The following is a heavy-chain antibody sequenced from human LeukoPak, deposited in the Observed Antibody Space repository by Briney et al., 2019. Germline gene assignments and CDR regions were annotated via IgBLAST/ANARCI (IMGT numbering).Heavy chain of an antibody. V-gene: IGHV1-8*02. CDR3: GTLLSNGPFDY. Sequence: ASVKVSCKASGYTFTSYDINWVRQATGQGLEWMVWMNPNSGNTGYAQKFQGRVTMTRDTSISTAYMELSGLRSYDTAVYYCGTLLSNGPFDYWGQGSLVTVSS. CDR1: GYTFTSYD. J-gene: IGHJ4*02. CDR2: MNPNSGNT.